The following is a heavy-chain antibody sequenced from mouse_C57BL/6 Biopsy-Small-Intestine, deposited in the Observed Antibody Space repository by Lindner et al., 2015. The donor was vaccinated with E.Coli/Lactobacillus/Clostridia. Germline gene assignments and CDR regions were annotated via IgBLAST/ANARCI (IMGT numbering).Heavy chain of an antibody. V-gene: IGHV1-14*01. J-gene: IGHJ3*01. D-gene: IGHD2-3*01. CDR1: GYTFTGYV. Sequence: VQLQESGPELVKYGASVKMSCKASGYTFTGYVMHWVKQKPGQGLEWIGYINPYNGDTKYNEKFKGKATLTSDKSSSTAYMELSSLTSEDSAVYYCATWIYDGYYVFAYWGQGDSGHCLC. CDR2: INPYNGDT. CDR3: ATWIYDGYYVFAY.